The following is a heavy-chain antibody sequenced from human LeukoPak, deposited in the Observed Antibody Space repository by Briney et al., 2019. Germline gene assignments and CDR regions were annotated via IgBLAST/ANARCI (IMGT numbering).Heavy chain of an antibody. Sequence: SETLSLTCTVSGGSISSYYWSWIRQPPGKGLEWIGYIYYSGSTNYNPSLKSRVTISVDTSKNQFSLKLSSVTAADTAVYYCARVGEQQQRHNWFDPWGQGTLVTVSS. J-gene: IGHJ5*02. D-gene: IGHD6-13*01. V-gene: IGHV4-59*01. CDR2: IYYSGST. CDR1: GGSISSYY. CDR3: ARVGEQQQRHNWFDP.